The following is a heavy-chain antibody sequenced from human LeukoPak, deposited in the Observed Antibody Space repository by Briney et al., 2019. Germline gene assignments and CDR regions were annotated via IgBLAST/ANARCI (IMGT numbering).Heavy chain of an antibody. V-gene: IGHV3-11*06. CDR2: ISSSSYT. CDR3: ARARYCRCGCCYPGSDF. D-gene: IGHD2-15*01. Sequence: GGSLRLSCAASGFTFSDYYMSWLRQAPGKGLEWVSYISSSSYTNYADSVKGRFTISRDNAKNSLYLQMNSLRAEDTAVYYCARARYCRCGCCYPGSDFWGQGTLVTVSS. J-gene: IGHJ4*02. CDR1: GFTFSDYY.